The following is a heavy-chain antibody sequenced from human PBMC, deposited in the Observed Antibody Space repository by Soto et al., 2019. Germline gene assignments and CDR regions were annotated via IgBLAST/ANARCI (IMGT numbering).Heavy chain of an antibody. CDR3: AKDSSPKYYDTSDYYHGYFDY. Sequence: EVQLVESGGGLVQPGRSLRLSCAASGFTFRDYAIHWVRQAPGKGLEWVAGITWNSVTVAYAASVKGRFTISRDNAKSSLYLQMTSLRAEDTAFYYCAKDSSPKYYDTSDYYHGYFDYWGQGTLVTVST. CDR2: ITWNSVTV. D-gene: IGHD3-22*01. CDR1: GFTFRDYA. V-gene: IGHV3-9*01. J-gene: IGHJ4*02.